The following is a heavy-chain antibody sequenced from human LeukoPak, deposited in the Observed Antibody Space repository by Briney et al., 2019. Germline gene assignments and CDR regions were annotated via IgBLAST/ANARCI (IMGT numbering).Heavy chain of an antibody. CDR3: ARDKYYDRYFDS. J-gene: IGHJ4*02. Sequence: GGSLRLSCAGSGFTFNNNWMSWVRQAPGKGLEWVANIKQDGSEKYYVDSVKGRFTISRDNAKNSLSLQMNSLRAEDTAVYYCARDKYYDRYFDSWGQGTQVTVSS. D-gene: IGHD3-22*01. CDR1: GFTFNNNW. CDR2: IKQDGSEK. V-gene: IGHV3-7*01.